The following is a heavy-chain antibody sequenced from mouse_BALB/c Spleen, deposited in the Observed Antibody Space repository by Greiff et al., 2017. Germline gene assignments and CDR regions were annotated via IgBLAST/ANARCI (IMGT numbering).Heavy chain of an antibody. J-gene: IGHJ2*01. Sequence: EVLLVESGGGLVQPARSRTLSCAASGFTFSSFGMHWVRQSPEKGLEWVAYISSGSSTIYYADTVKGRFTISRDNPKNTLFLQMTSLRSEDTAMYYCARAYYGNYDFDYWGQGTTRTVSS. CDR1: GFTFSSFG. CDR3: ARAYYGNYDFDY. CDR2: ISSGSSTI. V-gene: IGHV5-17*02. D-gene: IGHD2-10*01.